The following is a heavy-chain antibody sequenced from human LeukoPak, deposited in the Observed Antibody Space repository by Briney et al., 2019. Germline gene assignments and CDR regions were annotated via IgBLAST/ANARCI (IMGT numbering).Heavy chain of an antibody. Sequence: GGSLRLSCAASGFTFSSYAMHWVRQAPGKGLEWVAVISYDGSNKYYADSVKGRFTISRDNSKNTLYLQMNSLRAEDTAVYYCAREALQYSSGWYFGENDYWGQGTLVTVSS. D-gene: IGHD6-19*01. CDR3: AREALQYSSGWYFGENDY. CDR1: GFTFSSYA. V-gene: IGHV3-30*04. J-gene: IGHJ4*02. CDR2: ISYDGSNK.